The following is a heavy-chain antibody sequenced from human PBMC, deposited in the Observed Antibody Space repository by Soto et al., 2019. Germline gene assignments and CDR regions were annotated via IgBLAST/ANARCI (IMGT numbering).Heavy chain of an antibody. CDR2: ISYHGSNK. Sequence: QVQLVESGGGVVQPGRSLRLSCAAYGFTFSNYALHWVRQAPGKGLEWVAVISYHGSNKYYADSVKGRFTISRDDSKNALYLQLSSLRAEDTAVYYCARGGYSDTTGHFDYCGQGTLVTVSS. CDR1: GFTFSNYA. J-gene: IGHJ4*02. V-gene: IGHV3-30-3*01. D-gene: IGHD3-22*01. CDR3: ARGGYSDTTGHFDY.